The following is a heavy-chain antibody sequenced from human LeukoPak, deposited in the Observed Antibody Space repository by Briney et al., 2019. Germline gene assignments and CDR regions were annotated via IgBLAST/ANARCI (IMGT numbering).Heavy chain of an antibody. CDR1: GYIFTTYY. CDR2: INPSGAST. CDR3: ARGGFVIVPAAISWFDP. Sequence: ASVKVSCKASGYIFTTYYMHWVRQAPGQGLEWMGVINPSGASTSYAQKFQGRVTMTRDTSTSTVYMELSSLRSEDTAVYYCARGGFVIVPAAISWFDPWGQGTLVTVSS. J-gene: IGHJ5*02. V-gene: IGHV1-46*01. D-gene: IGHD2-2*02.